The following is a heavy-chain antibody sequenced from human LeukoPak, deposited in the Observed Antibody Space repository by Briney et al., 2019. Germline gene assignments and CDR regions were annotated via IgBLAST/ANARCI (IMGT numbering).Heavy chain of an antibody. CDR3: ARNNYGAYYFDY. CDR1: GFTVSSNY. J-gene: IGHJ4*02. CDR2: IFSGGNT. Sequence: PGGSLRLSCAAPGFTVSSNYLSWVRQAPGKGLEWVSVIFSGGNTYYADSVKGRFTISRDNSKDTLYLQMNSLRAEDTAVYYCARNNYGAYYFDYWGQGTLVTVSS. D-gene: IGHD5-18*01. V-gene: IGHV3-66*01.